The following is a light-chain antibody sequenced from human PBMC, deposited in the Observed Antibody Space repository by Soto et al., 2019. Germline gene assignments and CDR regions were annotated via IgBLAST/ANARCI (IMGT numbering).Light chain of an antibody. Sequence: QSALTQPPSASGSPGQSVTISCTGTSSDVGGYNYVSWYQQHPGKPPQLMIYEVSKRPSGVPDRFSGAKSGNTASLTVSGLQAEDEADYYCSSYAGSPVFGGGTKVTVL. CDR1: SSDVGGYNY. J-gene: IGLJ2*01. CDR2: EVS. V-gene: IGLV2-8*01. CDR3: SSYAGSPV.